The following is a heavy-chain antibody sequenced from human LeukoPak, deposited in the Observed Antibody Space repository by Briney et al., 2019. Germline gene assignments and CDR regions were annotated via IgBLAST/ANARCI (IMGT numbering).Heavy chain of an antibody. V-gene: IGHV4-39*07. CDR2: SCYTGNT. CDR3: ARMRSYWYFDL. J-gene: IGHJ2*01. D-gene: IGHD2-15*01. Sequence: SETLSLTCTVSGDSISSSSYFWGWIRQSPGQGLEWIGTSCYTGNTYYNPSLKSRVTISLDTSRNQFSLRLTSVIVADTALYYCARMRSYWYFDLWGRGTLVAVSS. CDR1: GDSISSSSYF.